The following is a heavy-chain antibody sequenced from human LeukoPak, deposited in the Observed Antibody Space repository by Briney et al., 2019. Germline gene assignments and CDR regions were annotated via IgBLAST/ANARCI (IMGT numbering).Heavy chain of an antibody. CDR1: GFTFSSYG. Sequence: AGGSLRLSCAASGFTFSSYGMHWVRQAPGKGLEGVAFIRYDGSNKYYADSVKGRFTISRDNSKNTLYLQMNSLRAEDTAVYYCAKDTWDEPNFFDYWGQGTLVTVSS. CDR3: AKDTWDEPNFFDY. J-gene: IGHJ4*02. D-gene: IGHD1-26*01. CDR2: IRYDGSNK. V-gene: IGHV3-30*02.